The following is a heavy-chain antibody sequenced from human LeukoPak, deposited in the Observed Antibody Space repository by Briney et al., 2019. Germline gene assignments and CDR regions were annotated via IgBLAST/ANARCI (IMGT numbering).Heavy chain of an antibody. CDR1: GGSISRSDYY. CDR3: ARATYYYDSSGDYPNMYYFDY. J-gene: IGHJ4*02. Sequence: SETLSLTCTVSGGSISRSDYYWVWIRQPPGKGLEWIGSIYYSGSTYYNPSLKSRVTISVATSKNQFSLKLSSVTAADTAVYYCARATYYYDSSGDYPNMYYFDYWGQGTLVTVSS. D-gene: IGHD3-22*01. CDR2: IYYSGST. V-gene: IGHV4-39*07.